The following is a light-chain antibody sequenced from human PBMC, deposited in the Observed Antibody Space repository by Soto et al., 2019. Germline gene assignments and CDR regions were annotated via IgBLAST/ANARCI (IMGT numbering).Light chain of an antibody. CDR1: SSDVGGYNY. V-gene: IGLV2-14*01. CDR3: SSYTSSSSYV. J-gene: IGLJ1*01. CDR2: EVS. Sequence: QSALTQPASVSVSPGQSITISCTGTSSDVGGYNYVSWYQQHPGKAPKLMIYEVSNRPSGVSNRFSGSKSGNTASLTISGLQDEDEADYYCSSYTSSSSYVFGTGTKLTVL.